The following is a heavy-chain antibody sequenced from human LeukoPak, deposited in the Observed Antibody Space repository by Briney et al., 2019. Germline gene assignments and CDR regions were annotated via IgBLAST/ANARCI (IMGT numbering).Heavy chain of an antibody. CDR3: AKDSTVTANYAGPHL. V-gene: IGHV3-30*02. CDR1: GFTFSIYC. CDR2: IRSDGTNK. Sequence: AGSLRLSCAASGFTFSIYCMHCVRQAPGKGLEWVAFIRSDGTNKYYADSVKGQSTISRDNSKNTLYLQMNSVRPEDTAGYYCAKDSTVTANYAGPHLGGQGTLVSVS. D-gene: IGHD4/OR15-4a*01. J-gene: IGHJ1*01.